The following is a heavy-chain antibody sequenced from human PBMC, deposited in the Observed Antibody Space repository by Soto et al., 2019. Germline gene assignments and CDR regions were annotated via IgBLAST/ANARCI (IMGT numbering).Heavy chain of an antibody. J-gene: IGHJ6*02. Sequence: QVQLVESGGGVVQPGRSLRLSCAASGFTFSSYGMHWVRQAPGKGLEWVAVIWYDGSNKYYADSVKGRFTISRDNSKNTLYLQMNSLRAEDTAVYYCASHYGDYYYYGMDVWGQGNTVTVSS. D-gene: IGHD4-17*01. V-gene: IGHV3-33*01. CDR3: ASHYGDYYYYGMDV. CDR2: IWYDGSNK. CDR1: GFTFSSYG.